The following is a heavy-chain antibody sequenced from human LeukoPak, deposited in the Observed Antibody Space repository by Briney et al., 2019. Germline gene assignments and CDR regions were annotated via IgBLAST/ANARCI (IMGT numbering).Heavy chain of an antibody. D-gene: IGHD6-19*01. J-gene: IGHJ4*02. V-gene: IGHV3-48*04. CDR1: GFIFSGYS. Sequence: GGSLRLSCAVSGFIFSGYSMNWVRQAPGQGQEWVSYISRGSKPLSYAESVKGRFTISRDNAQNSLYPQMNSLRAEDTAVYYCARLNGIALAGTWTSESDSWGQGTLVTVSS. CDR3: ARLNGIALAGTWTSESDS. CDR2: ISRGSKPL.